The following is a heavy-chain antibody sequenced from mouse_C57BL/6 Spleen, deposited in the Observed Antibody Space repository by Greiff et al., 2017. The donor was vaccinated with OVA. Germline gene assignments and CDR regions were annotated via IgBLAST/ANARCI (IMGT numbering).Heavy chain of an antibody. D-gene: IGHD2-12*01. J-gene: IGHJ1*03. CDR2: ISYDGSN. V-gene: IGHV3-6*01. CDR1: GYSITSGYY. CDR3: ARGGSYYSGYFDV. Sequence: ESGPGLVKPSQSLSLTCSVTGYSITSGYYWNWIRQFPGNKLEWMGYISYDGSNNYNPSLKNRISITRDTSKNQFFLKLNSVTTEDTATYYCARGGSYYSGYFDVWGTGTTVTVSS.